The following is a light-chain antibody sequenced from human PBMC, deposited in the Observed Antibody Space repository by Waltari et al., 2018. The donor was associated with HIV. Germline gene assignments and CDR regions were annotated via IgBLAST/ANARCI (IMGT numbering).Light chain of an antibody. CDR2: KAS. Sequence: DIQMTQSPSILSASVGDRVTITCRASQSISNWLAWYQQRPGKAPNLIIHKASTLERGVSSRFSGSGSGTVFSLTITSLQPDDFATYYCQHYDDYFPTFGQGTKVEIK. CDR3: QHYDDYFPT. J-gene: IGKJ1*01. CDR1: QSISNW. V-gene: IGKV1-5*03.